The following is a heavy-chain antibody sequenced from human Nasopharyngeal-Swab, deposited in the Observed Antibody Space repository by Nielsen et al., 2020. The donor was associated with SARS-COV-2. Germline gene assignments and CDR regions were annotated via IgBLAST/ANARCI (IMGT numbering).Heavy chain of an antibody. CDR1: GYTFTSYY. Sequence: ASVKVSCKASGYTFTSYYMHWVRQAPGQGLEWMGIINPNGGSTSYAQKFQGRVTMTRDTSTSTVYMELSSLRSEDTAVYYCAADQGVQGARGDYWGQGTLVTVSS. CDR2: INPNGGST. CDR3: AADQGVQGARGDY. J-gene: IGHJ4*02. D-gene: IGHD3-10*01. V-gene: IGHV1-46*01.